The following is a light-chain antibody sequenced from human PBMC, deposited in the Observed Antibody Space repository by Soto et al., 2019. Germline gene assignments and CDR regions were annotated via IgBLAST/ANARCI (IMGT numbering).Light chain of an antibody. CDR1: SSDVGGYHY. J-gene: IGLJ3*02. Sequence: QSALTQPASVSGSPGQSITISCTGTSSDVGGYHYVSWYQQHPGKAPKLMIYEVTNRPSGVSNRFSGSKSGNTASLTISGLQDEDEADYYCSSYTSSTTRLFGGGTKLTVL. V-gene: IGLV2-14*01. CDR2: EVT. CDR3: SSYTSSTTRL.